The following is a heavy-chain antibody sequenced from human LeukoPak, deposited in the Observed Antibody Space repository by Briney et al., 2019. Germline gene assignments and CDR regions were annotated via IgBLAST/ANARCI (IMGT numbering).Heavy chain of an antibody. CDR2: INHSGYT. D-gene: IGHD1-26*01. Sequence: SETLSLTCAVYGGSFSGYYWYWFRQPPGKGLEWIGEINHSGYTNYKSSLKSRVTISVDTSKNQFSLKLSSVTAADTAVYYCARDGYGGSYFRDTPKRAFDIWGQGTMVTVSS. J-gene: IGHJ3*02. V-gene: IGHV4-34*01. CDR1: GGSFSGYY. CDR3: ARDGYGGSYFRDTPKRAFDI.